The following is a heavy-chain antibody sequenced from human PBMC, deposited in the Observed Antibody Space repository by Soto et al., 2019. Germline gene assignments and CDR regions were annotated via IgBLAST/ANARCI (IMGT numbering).Heavy chain of an antibody. CDR1: GYTFTSYG. J-gene: IGHJ6*03. V-gene: IGHV1-18*01. Sequence: ASVKVSCKASGYTFTSYGISWVRQAPGQGLEWMGWISAYNGNTNYAQKLQGRVTMTTDTSTSTAYMELRSLRSDDTAVYYCGISAAGSYYYYMDVWGKGTTVTVSS. CDR2: ISAYNGNT. CDR3: GISAAGSYYYYMDV. D-gene: IGHD6-13*01.